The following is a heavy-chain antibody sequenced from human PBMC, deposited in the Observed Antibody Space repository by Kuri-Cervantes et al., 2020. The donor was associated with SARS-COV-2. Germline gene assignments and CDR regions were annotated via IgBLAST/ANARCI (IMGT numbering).Heavy chain of an antibody. CDR3: AREYYGSGSYAY. Sequence: ASVKVSCKASGYTFTGYYMHWVRQAPGQGLEWMGWINPNSGGTNHAQKFQGRVTMTRDTSISTAYMELSRLRSDDTAVYYCAREYYGSGSYAYWGQGTLVTVSS. D-gene: IGHD3-10*01. J-gene: IGHJ4*02. V-gene: IGHV1-2*02. CDR1: GYTFTGYY. CDR2: INPNSGGT.